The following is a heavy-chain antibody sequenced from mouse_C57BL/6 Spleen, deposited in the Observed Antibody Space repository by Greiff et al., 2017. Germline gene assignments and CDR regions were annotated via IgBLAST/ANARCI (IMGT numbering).Heavy chain of an antibody. Sequence: EVKVVESGEGLVKPGGSLKLSCAASGFTFSSYAMSWVRQTPEKRLEWVAYISSGGDYIYYADTVKGRFTISRDNARNTLYLQMSSLKSEDTAMYYCTRVYYYGSSPLDVWGTGTTVTVSS. CDR2: ISSGGDYI. J-gene: IGHJ1*03. CDR3: TRVYYYGSSPLDV. CDR1: GFTFSSYA. V-gene: IGHV5-9-1*02. D-gene: IGHD1-1*01.